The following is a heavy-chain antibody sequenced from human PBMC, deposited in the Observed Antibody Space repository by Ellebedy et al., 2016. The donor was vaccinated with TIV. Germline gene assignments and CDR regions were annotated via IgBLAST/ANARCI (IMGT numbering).Heavy chain of an antibody. V-gene: IGHV3-7*01. CDR3: TRGNPMGAY. CDR2: IKEDGREK. CDR1: GFTFSAYW. Sequence: PGGSLRLSCAASGFTFSAYWMSWVRPAPGKGLEWVANIKEDGREKYYVDSVKGRFTISRDNAKSSLYLQMNSLRAEDTAVSYCTRGNPMGAYWGQGTLVTVSS. D-gene: IGHD1-14*01. J-gene: IGHJ4*02.